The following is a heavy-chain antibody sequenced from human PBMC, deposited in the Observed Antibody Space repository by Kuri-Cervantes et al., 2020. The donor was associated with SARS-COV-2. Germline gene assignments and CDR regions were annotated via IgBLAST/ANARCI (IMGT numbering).Heavy chain of an antibody. J-gene: IGHJ4*02. CDR3: ARHEYSSSWVDY. D-gene: IGHD6-13*01. Sequence: ESLKISCTVSGGSISSSSYYWGWIRQPPGKGLEWIGSIYYSGSTYYNPSLKSRVTISVDTSKNQFSLKLSSVTAADTAVYYCARHEYSSSWVDYWGQGTLVPSPQ. CDR2: IYYSGST. CDR1: GGSISSSSYY. V-gene: IGHV4-39*01.